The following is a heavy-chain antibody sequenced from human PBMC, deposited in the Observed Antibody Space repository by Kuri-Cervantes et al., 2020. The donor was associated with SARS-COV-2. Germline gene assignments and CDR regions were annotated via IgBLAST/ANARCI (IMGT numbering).Heavy chain of an antibody. Sequence: GESLKISCAASGFTFSSYAMSWVRQAPGKGLEWVSAISGSGGSTYYADSVKGRFTISRDNSKNTLYLQMNSLRAEDTAVYYCAKDAGLYIVVVVAASGPFDYWGQGTLVTVSS. CDR1: GFTFSSYA. V-gene: IGHV3-23*01. CDR2: ISGSGGST. CDR3: AKDAGLYIVVVVAASGPFDY. D-gene: IGHD2-15*01. J-gene: IGHJ4*02.